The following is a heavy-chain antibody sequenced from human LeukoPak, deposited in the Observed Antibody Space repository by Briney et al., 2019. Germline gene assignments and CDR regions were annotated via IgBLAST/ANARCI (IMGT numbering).Heavy chain of an antibody. V-gene: IGHV1-69*13. CDR3: ARDGGSLSTVVTHFDY. Sequence: ASVKVSCKASGGTFSSYAISWVRQAPGQGLEWMGGIIPIFGTANYAQKFQGRVTITADESTSTAYMELSSLRSEDAAVYYCARDGGSLSTVVTHFDYWGQGTLVTVSS. D-gene: IGHD4-23*01. CDR2: IIPIFGTA. J-gene: IGHJ4*02. CDR1: GGTFSSYA.